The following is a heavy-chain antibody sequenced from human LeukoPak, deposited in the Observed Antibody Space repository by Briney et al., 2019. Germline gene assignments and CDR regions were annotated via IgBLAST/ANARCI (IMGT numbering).Heavy chain of an antibody. D-gene: IGHD6-13*01. Sequence: SVKVSCKASGGTFSSYAISWVRQAPGQGLEWMGRIIPIFGTANYAQEFQGRVTITTDESTSTAYMELSSLRSEDTAVYYCAAGYSSSWYEFDYWGQGTLVTVSS. CDR1: GGTFSSYA. CDR2: IIPIFGTA. CDR3: AAGYSSSWYEFDY. V-gene: IGHV1-69*05. J-gene: IGHJ4*02.